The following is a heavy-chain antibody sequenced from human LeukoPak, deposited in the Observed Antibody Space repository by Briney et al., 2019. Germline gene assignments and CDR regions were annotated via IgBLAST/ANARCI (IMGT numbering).Heavy chain of an antibody. CDR1: GGSISSSSYF. CDR3: ARLTRHYFVF. J-gene: IGHJ4*02. V-gene: IGHV4-39*01. CDR2: IYYSGTT. Sequence: SETLSLTCTVSGGSISSSSYFWGWIRQPPGKGLEWIGSIYYSGTTYYNPSLKSRVTISVDTSKNQFSLKLTSVTAADAAVYYCARLTRHYFVFWGRGTPVAVSS.